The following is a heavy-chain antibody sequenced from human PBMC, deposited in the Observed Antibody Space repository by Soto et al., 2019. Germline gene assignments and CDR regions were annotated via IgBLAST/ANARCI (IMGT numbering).Heavy chain of an antibody. D-gene: IGHD5-12*01. J-gene: IGHJ4*02. V-gene: IGHV4-39*01. Sequence: QLQLQESGPGLVQPSETLSLTCTVSGVSISSHGYFWGWIRQPPGKGLEWIGMISYSGSTYYSPSLKXRXTXXAETSKTQLSRRLSSVPAADTAVFHCMNYNSGWKYWGQGTVVTVSS. CDR2: ISYSGST. CDR3: MNYNSGWKY. CDR1: GVSISSHGYF.